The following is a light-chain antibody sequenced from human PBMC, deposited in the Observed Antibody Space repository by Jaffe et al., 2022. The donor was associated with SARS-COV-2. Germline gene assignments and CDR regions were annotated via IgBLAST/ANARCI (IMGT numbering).Light chain of an antibody. J-gene: IGKJ1*01. Sequence: DIVMTQSPLSLPVTPGEPASISCRSSQSLLHSNGYNYLDWYLQKPGQSPQLLIYLGSNRASGVPDRFSGSGSGTSFTLKISGVEAEDVGVYYCMQALQTPWTFGQGTKLEIK. CDR2: LGS. CDR3: MQALQTPWT. V-gene: IGKV2-28*01. CDR1: QSLLHSNGYNY.